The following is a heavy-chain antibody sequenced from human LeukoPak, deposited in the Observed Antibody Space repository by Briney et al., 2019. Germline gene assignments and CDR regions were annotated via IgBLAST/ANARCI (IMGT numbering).Heavy chain of an antibody. Sequence: SETLSLTCTVSGGSITSYYWSWIRQPPGKGLEWIGYIYYSGSTNYNPSLKSRVTISVDTSKNQFSLKLSSVTAADTAVYYCATDVGRYYVGYWGQGTLVTVSS. CDR2: IYYSGST. D-gene: IGHD3-16*01. CDR1: GGSITSYY. CDR3: ATDVGRYYVGY. V-gene: IGHV4-59*01. J-gene: IGHJ4*02.